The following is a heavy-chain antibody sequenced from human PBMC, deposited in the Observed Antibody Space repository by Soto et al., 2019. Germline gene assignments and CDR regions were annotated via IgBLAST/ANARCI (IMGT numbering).Heavy chain of an antibody. J-gene: IGHJ4*02. V-gene: IGHV4-59*01. CDR2: IYYSGST. Sequence: PWETLSLTCTVSGGSISSYYWSWIRQPPGKGLEWIGYIYYSGSTNYNPSLKSRVTISVDTSKNQLSLKLSSVTAADTAVYYCARYYYDSSGYYARYWGQGTLVTVSS. D-gene: IGHD3-22*01. CDR3: ARYYYDSSGYYARY. CDR1: GGSISSYY.